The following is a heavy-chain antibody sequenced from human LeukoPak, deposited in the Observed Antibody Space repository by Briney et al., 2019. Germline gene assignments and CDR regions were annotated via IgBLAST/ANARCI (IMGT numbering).Heavy chain of an antibody. CDR1: GFTFSSYA. J-gene: IGHJ4*02. CDR2: ISGSGGST. Sequence: TGGSLRLSCAASGFTFSSYAMSWVRQAPGKGLEWVSAISGSGGSTYYADSVKGRLTISRDNSKNTLYLQMNSLRAEDTAVYYCARPNKRIQLWLGFDYWGQGTLVTVSS. D-gene: IGHD5-18*01. V-gene: IGHV3-23*01. CDR3: ARPNKRIQLWLGFDY.